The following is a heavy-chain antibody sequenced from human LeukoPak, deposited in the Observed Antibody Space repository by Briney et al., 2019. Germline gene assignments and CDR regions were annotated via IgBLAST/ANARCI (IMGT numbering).Heavy chain of an antibody. CDR2: IRYDGSNK. D-gene: IGHD6-13*01. CDR3: AKDTSSSWVPYYYYYGMDV. V-gene: IGHV3-30*02. CDR1: GFTFSGYG. Sequence: PGGSLRLSCAASGFTFSGYGMHWVRQAPGKGLEWVAFIRYDGSNKYYADSVKGRFTISRDNSKNTLYLQMNSLRAEDTALYYCAKDTSSSWVPYYYYYGMDVWGQGTTVTVSS. J-gene: IGHJ6*02.